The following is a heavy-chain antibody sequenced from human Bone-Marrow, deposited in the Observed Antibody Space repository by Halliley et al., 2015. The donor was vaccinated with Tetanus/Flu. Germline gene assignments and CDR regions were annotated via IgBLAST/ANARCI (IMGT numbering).Heavy chain of an antibody. V-gene: IGHV3-33*01. Sequence: DGSNRHYADFVKGRFTISRDNSKNTLYLQMDSRSAEDTAVYYCAREKYCTDGVCFNIGPLFDYWGQGTPVTVSS. D-gene: IGHD2-8*01. CDR2: DGSNR. J-gene: IGHJ4*02. CDR3: AREKYCTDGVCFNIGPLFDY.